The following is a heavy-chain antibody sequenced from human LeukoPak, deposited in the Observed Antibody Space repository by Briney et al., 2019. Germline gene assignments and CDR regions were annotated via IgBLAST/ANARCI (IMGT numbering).Heavy chain of an antibody. Sequence: GRSLRLSCAASGFTFSSYAMTWVRQAPGKGLEWISAVSYDITRTFYADSAKGRFAISRDNSRNTLFLQMSSLRADDTAVYYCARPGCGGNCYYRMDVWGKGTTVTVSS. D-gene: IGHD2-21*01. V-gene: IGHV3-23*01. J-gene: IGHJ6*04. CDR2: VSYDITRT. CDR3: ARPGCGGNCYYRMDV. CDR1: GFTFSSYA.